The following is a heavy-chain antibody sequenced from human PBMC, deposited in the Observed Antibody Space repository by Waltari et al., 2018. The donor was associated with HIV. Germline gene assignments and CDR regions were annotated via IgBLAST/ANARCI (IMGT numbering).Heavy chain of an antibody. Sequence: LLESGGNLVQPGGSLTLSCAASGFTFSSYSMAWVRQPPGKGLEWVSAISGSGGDSLFADSVKGRFTISRDASTVYLWLNRVTAEDTAVYYCAKVGLSGRWLLRRPFYFDYWGQGILVTVSS. J-gene: IGHJ4*02. CDR2: ISGSGGDS. CDR1: GFTFSSYS. CDR3: AKVGLSGRWLLRRPFYFDY. V-gene: IGHV3-23*01. D-gene: IGHD3-10*01.